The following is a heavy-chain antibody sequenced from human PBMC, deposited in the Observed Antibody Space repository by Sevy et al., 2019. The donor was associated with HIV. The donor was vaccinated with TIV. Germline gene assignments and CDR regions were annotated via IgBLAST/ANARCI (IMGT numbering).Heavy chain of an antibody. V-gene: IGHV4-59*01. CDR2: VYHTGST. D-gene: IGHD5-12*01. J-gene: IGHJ5*02. Sequence: SETLSLTCTVSGGSISVYYWSWIRQPPGKELEYIGYVYHTGSTNYNPSLKSRVTISVDTSINQFSLKLTSVTAADTAVYYCARAPPVRSGYDSLNWFDPWGHGTLVTVSS. CDR1: GGSISVYY. CDR3: ARAPPVRSGYDSLNWFDP.